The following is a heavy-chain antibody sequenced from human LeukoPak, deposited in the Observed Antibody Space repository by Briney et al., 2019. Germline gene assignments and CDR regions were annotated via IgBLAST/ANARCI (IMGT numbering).Heavy chain of an antibody. CDR3: ATHYGDRTTVTTVAYNWFDP. V-gene: IGHV1-2*02. Sequence: ASVKVSCKASGYTFTGYYMHWVRQAPGQGLEWMGWINPNSGGTNYAQKFQGRVTMTRDTSISTAYMELSRLRSDDTAVYYCATHYGDRTTVTTVAYNWFDPGGQGTLVTVSS. CDR1: GYTFTGYY. CDR2: INPNSGGT. J-gene: IGHJ5*02. D-gene: IGHD4-11*01.